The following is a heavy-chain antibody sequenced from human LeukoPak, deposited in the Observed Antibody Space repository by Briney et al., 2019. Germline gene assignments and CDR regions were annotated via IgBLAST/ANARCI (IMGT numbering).Heavy chain of an antibody. CDR3: AKTFYYDSSGYHFDY. D-gene: IGHD3-22*01. J-gene: IGHJ4*02. V-gene: IGHV4-61*02. CDR1: GGSISRGSYF. Sequence: PSETLSLTCTVSGGSISRGSYFWSWIRQPAGKGLGWTGRFYTSGTPNYNPSLKSRVTISVGTSRNQFSLKLSSVTAADTAVYYCAKTFYYDSSGYHFDYWGQGTLVTVSS. CDR2: FYTSGTP.